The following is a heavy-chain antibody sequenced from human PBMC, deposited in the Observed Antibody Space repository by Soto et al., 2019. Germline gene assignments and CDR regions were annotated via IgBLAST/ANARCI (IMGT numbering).Heavy chain of an antibody. D-gene: IGHD3-3*01. J-gene: IGHJ6*03. CDR1: GFTFSSYW. CDR2: IKQDGSEK. V-gene: IGHV3-7*01. Sequence: GGSLRLSCAASGFTFSSYWMSWVRQAPGKGLEWVANIKQDGSEKYYVDSVKGRFTISRDNAKNSLYLQMNSLRAEDTAVYYCAREGFLEHYYYYYMDVWGKGTTVTVSS. CDR3: AREGFLEHYYYYYMDV.